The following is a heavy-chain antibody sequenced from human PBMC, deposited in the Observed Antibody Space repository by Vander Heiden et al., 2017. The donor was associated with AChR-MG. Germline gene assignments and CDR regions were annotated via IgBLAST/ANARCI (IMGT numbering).Heavy chain of an antibody. CDR2: ISWNSGSI. Sequence: EVQLVEPGGGLVQPGRSLRLSCAASGFTFDDYAMHWVRQAPGKGLEWVSGISWNSGSIAYADSVKGRFTISRDNAKNSLYLQMNTLRAEDTALYYCANTGGVGVGYFDLWGRGTLVTVSS. J-gene: IGHJ2*01. CDR3: ANTGGVGVGYFDL. V-gene: IGHV3-9*01. D-gene: IGHD2-8*02. CDR1: GFTFDDYA.